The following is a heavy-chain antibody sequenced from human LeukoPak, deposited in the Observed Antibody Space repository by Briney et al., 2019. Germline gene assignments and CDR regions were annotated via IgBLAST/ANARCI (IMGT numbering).Heavy chain of an antibody. CDR2: MYSGGRT. CDR1: GLTVSNTY. V-gene: IGHV3-53*01. CDR3: ASGGDYGDYSN. Sequence: GGSLRLSCAASGLTVSNTYMSWVRQAPGKGLEWVSVMYSGGRTFYADAVKGRFTISRDNSKNTLYLLMNSLRAEDTAVYFCASGGDYGDYSNWGQGTLVTVSS. D-gene: IGHD4-17*01. J-gene: IGHJ4*02.